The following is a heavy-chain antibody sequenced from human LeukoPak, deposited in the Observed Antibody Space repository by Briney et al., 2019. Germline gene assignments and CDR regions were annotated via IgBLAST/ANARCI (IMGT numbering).Heavy chain of an antibody. D-gene: IGHD6-13*01. CDR2: ISYDGSNK. CDR1: GCTFSSYA. J-gene: IGHJ6*02. V-gene: IGHV3-30-3*01. Sequence: GGSLRLSCAASGCTFSSYAMHWVRQAPGKGLEWVAVISYDGSNKYYADSVKGRFTISRDNSKNTLYLQMNSLRAEDTAVYYCARDHHRYSSSWGYYGMDVWGQGTTVTVSS. CDR3: ARDHHRYSSSWGYYGMDV.